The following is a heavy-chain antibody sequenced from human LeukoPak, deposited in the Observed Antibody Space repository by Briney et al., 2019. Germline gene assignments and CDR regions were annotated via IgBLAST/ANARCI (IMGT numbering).Heavy chain of an antibody. Sequence: GGSLRLSCAASGFTFSSYDMHWVRQATGKGLEWVSAIGTAGDTYYPGSVKGRFTISRENAKNSLYLQMNSLRAGDTAVYYCARGIYCGGDCYSFDYWGQGTLVTVSS. V-gene: IGHV3-13*04. CDR2: IGTAGDT. CDR1: GFTFSSYD. CDR3: ARGIYCGGDCYSFDY. D-gene: IGHD2-21*02. J-gene: IGHJ4*02.